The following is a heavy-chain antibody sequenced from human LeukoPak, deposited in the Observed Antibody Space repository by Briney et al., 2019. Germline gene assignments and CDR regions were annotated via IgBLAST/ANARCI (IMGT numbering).Heavy chain of an antibody. CDR3: ARAYSYGLIHDAFDI. V-gene: IGHV4-61*01. CDR1: GGSVSSGSYC. D-gene: IGHD5-18*01. Sequence: SETLSLTCTVSGGSVSSGSYCWSWIRQSPGKGLEWIGYIYYSGSTNYNPSLKSRVTISVHTSKNQFSLKLSSVTAADTAVYYCARAYSYGLIHDAFDIWGQGTMVTVSS. CDR2: IYYSGST. J-gene: IGHJ3*02.